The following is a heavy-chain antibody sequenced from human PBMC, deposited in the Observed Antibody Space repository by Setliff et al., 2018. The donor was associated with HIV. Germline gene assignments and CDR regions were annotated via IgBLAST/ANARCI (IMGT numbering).Heavy chain of an antibody. CDR3: ARGGASSKYLDP. Sequence: PSETLSLTCAVYGGSFSGYYWSWIRQPPGKGLEWIAWISDSGTTNYNPSLKSRVTLSVDTSKNQFSLSLTSVTGADTAVYYCARGGASSKYLDPWGQGTLVTVSS. D-gene: IGHD2-15*01. CDR1: GGSFSGYY. J-gene: IGHJ5*02. CDR2: ISDSGTT. V-gene: IGHV4-59*01.